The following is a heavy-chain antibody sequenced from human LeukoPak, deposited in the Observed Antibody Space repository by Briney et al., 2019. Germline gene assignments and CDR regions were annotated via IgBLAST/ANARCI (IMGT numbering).Heavy chain of an antibody. Sequence: PGGSLRLSCAASGFTFSDHYMDWVRQAPGKGLEWVGRIRNKANSYTTQYAASVKGRFTISRDDSQNSLYSQMNSLKTEDTAVYYCARGGNLPYCGGDCYLFDYWGQGTLVTVSS. CDR1: GFTFSDHY. CDR3: ARGGNLPYCGGDCYLFDY. J-gene: IGHJ4*02. V-gene: IGHV3-72*01. CDR2: IRNKANSYTT. D-gene: IGHD2-21*02.